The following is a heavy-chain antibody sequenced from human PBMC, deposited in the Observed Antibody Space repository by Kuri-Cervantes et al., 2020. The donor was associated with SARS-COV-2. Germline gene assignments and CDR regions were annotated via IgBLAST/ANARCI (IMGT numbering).Heavy chain of an antibody. CDR3: ARLLPGPVDY. CDR1: GGSISSSSYY. V-gene: IGHV4-39*01. Sequence: SETLSLTCTVSGGSISSSSYYWGWIRQPPGKGLEWIGSIYYSGSTYYNPSLKSRVTKSVDTSKNQFSLKPSSVTAADTAVYYCARLLPGPVDYWGQGTLVTVSS. CDR2: IYYSGST. D-gene: IGHD3-16*01. J-gene: IGHJ4*02.